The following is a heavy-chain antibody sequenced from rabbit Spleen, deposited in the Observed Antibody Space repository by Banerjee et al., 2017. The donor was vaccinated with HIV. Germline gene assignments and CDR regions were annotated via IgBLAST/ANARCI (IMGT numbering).Heavy chain of an antibody. CDR3: ARSTYYGDYDYFSL. V-gene: IGHV1S40*01. J-gene: IGHJ4*01. CDR1: GFSFSSRYY. Sequence: QSLEESGGGLVQPEGSLTLTCTASGFSFSSRYYMCWVRQAPGKGLEWIGCIGSGATGNTYYASWAKGRFTISKTSSTTLTLQMTSLTAADTATYFCARSTYYGDYDYFSLWGQGTLVTVS. CDR2: IGSGATGNT. D-gene: IGHD2-1*01.